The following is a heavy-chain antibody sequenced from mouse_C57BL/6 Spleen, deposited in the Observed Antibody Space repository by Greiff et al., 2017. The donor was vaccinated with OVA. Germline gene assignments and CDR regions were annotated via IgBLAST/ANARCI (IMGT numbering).Heavy chain of an antibody. CDR1: GYTFTSYW. CDR3: ARPPSSSDWYYDV. CDR2: INPSSGYT. V-gene: IGHV1-7*01. D-gene: IGHD1-1*01. J-gene: IGHJ1*03. Sequence: QVQLKESGAELAKPGASVTLSCKASGYTFTSYWMHWVKQRPGQGLEWLGYINPSSGYTKYNQKFKDKATLTADKSSSTAYMQLSSLTYEYSAVYYCARPPSSSDWYYDVWGTGTTVTVSS.